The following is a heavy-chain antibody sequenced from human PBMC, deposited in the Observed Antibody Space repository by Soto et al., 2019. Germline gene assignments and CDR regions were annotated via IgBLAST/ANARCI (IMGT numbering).Heavy chain of an antibody. Sequence: EVQLVESGGGLVQPGRSLRLSCAASGFTFDDYAMHWVRQAPGKGLEWVSGISWNSGSIGYADSVKGRFTISRDNAKNSLYLQMNSLRAEDTVLYYCAKDIGHAFDIWGQGTMVTVSS. J-gene: IGHJ3*02. CDR2: ISWNSGSI. V-gene: IGHV3-9*01. CDR1: GFTFDDYA. CDR3: AKDIGHAFDI.